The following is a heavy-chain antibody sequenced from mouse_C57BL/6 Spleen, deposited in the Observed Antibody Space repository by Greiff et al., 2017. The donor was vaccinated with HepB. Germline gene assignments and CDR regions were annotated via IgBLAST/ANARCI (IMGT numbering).Heavy chain of an antibody. V-gene: IGHV1-47*01. J-gene: IGHJ3*01. D-gene: IGHD1-1*01. CDR3: ARHYGSSYGFAY. Sequence: VHLVESGAELVKPGASVKMSCKASGYTFTTYPIEWMKQNHGKSLEWIGNFHPYNDDTKYNEKFKGKATLTVEKSSSTVYLELSRLTSDDSAVYYCARHYGSSYGFAYWGQGTLVTVSA. CDR2: FHPYNDDT. CDR1: GYTFTTYP.